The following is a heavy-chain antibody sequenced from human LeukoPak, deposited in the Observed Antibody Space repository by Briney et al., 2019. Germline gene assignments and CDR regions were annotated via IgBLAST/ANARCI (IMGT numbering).Heavy chain of an antibody. CDR3: ARGQPYDFWSGQVASYYFDY. V-gene: IGHV4-31*03. D-gene: IGHD3-3*01. Sequence: SETLSLTCTVSGGSFSGYLWSWIRQHPGKGLEWIGYIYYSGSTYYNPSLKSRVTISVDTSKNQFSLKLSSVTAADTAVYYCARGQPYDFWSGQVASYYFDYWGQGTLVTVSS. CDR2: IYYSGST. J-gene: IGHJ4*02. CDR1: GGSFSGYL.